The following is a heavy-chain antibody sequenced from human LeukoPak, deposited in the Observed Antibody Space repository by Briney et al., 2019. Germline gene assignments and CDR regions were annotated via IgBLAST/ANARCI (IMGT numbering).Heavy chain of an antibody. V-gene: IGHV3-23*01. CDR2: ISGGAGST. CDR1: RFTFGNYA. Sequence: GGSLRLSCAASRFTFGNYAMAWVRQAPGKGLEWVSAISGGAGSTYYADSVKGRFTISRDNSKNTVHLQMNSLRAEDTAVYYCAKDQGYYASGSYFDQWGQGTLVAVSS. CDR3: AKDQGYYASGSYFDQ. J-gene: IGHJ4*02. D-gene: IGHD3-10*01.